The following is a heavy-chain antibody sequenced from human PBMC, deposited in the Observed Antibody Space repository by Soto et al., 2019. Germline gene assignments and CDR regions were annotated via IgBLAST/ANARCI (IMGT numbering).Heavy chain of an antibody. J-gene: IGHJ4*02. CDR2: ISGSGGYT. CDR1: GFTFSSYA. D-gene: IGHD2-2*01. Sequence: GGSLRLSCAASGFTFSSYAMSWVRQAPGKGLEWVSAISGSGGYTYYADSVKGRFTISRDNSKNTLYLQMNSLKTEDTAVYYCTTDWECGSTSCYDYWGQGTLVTVSS. V-gene: IGHV3-23*01. CDR3: TTDWECGSTSCYDY.